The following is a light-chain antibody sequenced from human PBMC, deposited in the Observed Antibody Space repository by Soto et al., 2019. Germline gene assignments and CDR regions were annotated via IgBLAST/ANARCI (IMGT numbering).Light chain of an antibody. J-gene: IGKJ5*01. Sequence: EIVMTQSPATLSVSPGESATLSCRASQSVSSNLAWYQQKLGQAPRLLIYGASTRAFGIPGRFSGSGSGTAFTLTISSLQSEDFAVYYCQQYNDWPPAITFGQGTRLEIK. CDR1: QSVSSN. V-gene: IGKV3-15*01. CDR2: GAS. CDR3: QQYNDWPPAIT.